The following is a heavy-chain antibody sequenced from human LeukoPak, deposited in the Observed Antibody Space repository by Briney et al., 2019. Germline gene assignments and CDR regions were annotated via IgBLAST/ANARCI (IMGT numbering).Heavy chain of an antibody. CDR1: GFTLSDYG. CDR2: ITMNSVK. J-gene: IGHJ4*02. CDR3: TRGVGVQLWELLPDY. D-gene: IGHD5-18*01. Sequence: GGSLRLSCVASGFTLSDYGMSWARQAPGEGLEWISYITMNSVKFYADSVRGRFAISRDNDKNSVYLQMNSLRDEDTAVYYCTRGVGVQLWELLPDYWGQGTLVTVSS. V-gene: IGHV3-48*02.